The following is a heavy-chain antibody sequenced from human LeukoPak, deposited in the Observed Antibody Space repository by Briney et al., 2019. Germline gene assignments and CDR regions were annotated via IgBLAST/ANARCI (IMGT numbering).Heavy chain of an antibody. D-gene: IGHD3-22*01. CDR3: APLGFYDSSGYYYGERPS. V-gene: IGHV3-74*01. J-gene: IGHJ5*02. CDR2: INSDGSST. CDR1: GFTFSSYW. Sequence: GGSLRLSCAASGFTFSSYWMHWVRQAPGKGLVWVSRINSDGSSTSYADYVKGRFTISRDNAKNTLYLQMNSLRAEDTAVYYCAPLGFYDSSGYYYGERPSWGQGTLVTVSS.